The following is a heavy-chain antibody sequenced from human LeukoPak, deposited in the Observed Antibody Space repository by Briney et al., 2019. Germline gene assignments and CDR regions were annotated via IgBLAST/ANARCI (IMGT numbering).Heavy chain of an antibody. J-gene: IGHJ5*02. CDR3: ARGVAAAGNPNYFDP. Sequence: GGSLRLSCAASGFTFSSYGMHWVRQAPGKGLEWVAVISYDGSNKYYADSVKGRFTISRDNSKNTLYLQMNSLRVEDTAVYYCARGVAAAGNPNYFDPWGQGTLVTVSS. CDR1: GFTFSSYG. V-gene: IGHV3-30*03. D-gene: IGHD6-13*01. CDR2: ISYDGSNK.